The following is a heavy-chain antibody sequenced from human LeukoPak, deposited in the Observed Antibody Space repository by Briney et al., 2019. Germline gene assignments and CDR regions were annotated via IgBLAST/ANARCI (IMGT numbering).Heavy chain of an antibody. V-gene: IGHV3-33*01. D-gene: IGHD2-8*01. Sequence: GGSLRLSCAASGFTFSNYGMHWVRQAPGKGLEWVSGLWYDGRNKAYADSVKGRFTISRDNSENMLYLQMNSLRDEDTAVYHCARGLMTPNTYCDLWGQGTLVTVSS. CDR3: ARGLMTPNTYCDL. CDR1: GFTFSNYG. J-gene: IGHJ4*02. CDR2: LWYDGRNK.